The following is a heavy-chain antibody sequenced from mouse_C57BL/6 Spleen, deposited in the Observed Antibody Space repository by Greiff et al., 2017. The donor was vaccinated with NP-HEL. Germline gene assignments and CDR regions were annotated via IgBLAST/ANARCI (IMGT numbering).Heavy chain of an antibody. CDR2: IDPSDSYT. Sequence: QVQLQQPGAELVMPGASVKLSCKASGYTFTSYWMHWVKQRPGQGLEWIGEIDPSDSYTNYNQKFKGKSTLTVDKSSSTAYMQLSSLTSEDSAVYYCARNNYDYDGRGFDYRGQGTTLTVSS. J-gene: IGHJ2*01. CDR1: GYTFTSYW. V-gene: IGHV1-69*01. CDR3: ARNNYDYDGRGFDY. D-gene: IGHD2-4*01.